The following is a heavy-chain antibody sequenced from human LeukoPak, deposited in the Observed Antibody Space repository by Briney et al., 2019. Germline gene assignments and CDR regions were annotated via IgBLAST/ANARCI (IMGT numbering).Heavy chain of an antibody. J-gene: IGHJ4*02. Sequence: ASVKVSCKASGYTFTHHSISWVRQAPGQGLEWMGWISAYNGNTNYAQKLQGRVTMTTDTSTSTAYMELRSLRSDDTAVYYCARDRETVTPDYWGQGTLVTVSS. V-gene: IGHV1-18*01. CDR3: ARDRETVTPDY. CDR2: ISAYNGNT. D-gene: IGHD4-17*01. CDR1: GYTFTHHS.